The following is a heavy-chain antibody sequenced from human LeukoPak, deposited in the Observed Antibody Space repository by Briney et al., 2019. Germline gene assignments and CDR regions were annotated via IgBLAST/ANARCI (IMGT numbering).Heavy chain of an antibody. D-gene: IGHD2-21*01. V-gene: IGHV1-18*01. J-gene: IGHJ4*02. CDR2: ISAYNGNT. Sequence: ASVKVSCKASGYTFTTYGINWVRQAPGQGLEWMGWISAYNGNTNYAQNLQGRVTMTRNISITTAYMELSNLRSEDTAVYYCARVAGNCGGDCYRLLYWGQGTLVTVSS. CDR3: ARVAGNCGGDCYRLLY. CDR1: GYTFTTYG.